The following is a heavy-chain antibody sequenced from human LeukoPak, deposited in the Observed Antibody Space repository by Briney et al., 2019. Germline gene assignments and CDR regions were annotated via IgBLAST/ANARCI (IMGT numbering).Heavy chain of an antibody. CDR3: AREARGDSGWYYFDY. CDR2: ISYDGSNK. J-gene: IGHJ4*02. V-gene: IGHV3-30-3*01. Sequence: HPGGSLRLSCAASGFTFSSYAMHWVRQAPGKGLEWVAVISYDGSNKYYADSVKGRFTISRDNSKNTLYLQMNSLRAEDTAVYYCAREARGDSGWYYFDYWGQGTLVNVSS. D-gene: IGHD6-19*01. CDR1: GFTFSSYA.